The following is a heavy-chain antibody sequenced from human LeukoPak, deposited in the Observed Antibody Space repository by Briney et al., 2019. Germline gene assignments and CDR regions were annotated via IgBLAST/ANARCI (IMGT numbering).Heavy chain of an antibody. V-gene: IGHV4-39*01. CDR3: ARQVGTEVRAFDY. J-gene: IGHJ4*02. CDR1: GGSISSSSYY. Sequence: PSETLSLTCTVSGGSISSSSYYWGWIRQPPGKGLEWIGSIYYSGGTYYNPSFKSRVTISVDTSKNQFSLKLSSVTAADTALYYCARQVGTEVRAFDYWGQGTLVAVSS. D-gene: IGHD1-1*01. CDR2: IYYSGGT.